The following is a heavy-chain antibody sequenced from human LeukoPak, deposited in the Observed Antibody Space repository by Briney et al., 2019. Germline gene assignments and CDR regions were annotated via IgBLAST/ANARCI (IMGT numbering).Heavy chain of an antibody. CDR1: GGTFSSYA. CDR2: IIPIFGTA. CDR3: ARGEGVVVPAAIYYYYGMDV. D-gene: IGHD2-2*02. Sequence: VASVTVSCKASGGTFSSYAISWVRQAPGQGLEWMGGIIPIFGTANYAQKFQGRVTITADESTSTAYMELSSLRSEDTAVYYCARGEGVVVPAAIYYYYGMDVWGQGTTVTVSS. J-gene: IGHJ6*02. V-gene: IGHV1-69*13.